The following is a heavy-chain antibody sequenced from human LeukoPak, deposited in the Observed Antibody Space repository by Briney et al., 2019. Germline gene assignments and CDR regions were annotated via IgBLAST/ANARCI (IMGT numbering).Heavy chain of an antibody. Sequence: PGGSLRLSCAASGFTFSNAWMSWVRQAPGKGLEWVGRIKSKTDGGTTDYAAPVKGRFTISRDDSKNKLYLQMNSLKTEDTAVYYCTTVDIVATIQGGFWYYGMDVWGQGTTVTVSS. J-gene: IGHJ6*02. D-gene: IGHD5-12*01. CDR2: IKSKTDGGTT. CDR1: GFTFSNAW. CDR3: TTVDIVATIQGGFWYYGMDV. V-gene: IGHV3-15*01.